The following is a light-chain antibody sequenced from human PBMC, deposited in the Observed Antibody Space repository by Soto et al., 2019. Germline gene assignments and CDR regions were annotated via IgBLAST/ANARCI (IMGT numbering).Light chain of an antibody. V-gene: IGKV3-15*01. CDR1: QSVGNN. Sequence: EIMMTQSPATLSVSPGKRATLSCWASQSVGNNLAWYQQKPGQPPRLLIYYASTRATDVPARFSGSGSGTEFTLTISSLQSEDFALYYCQQYNEWPPITFGQGTRLEIK. CDR2: YAS. CDR3: QQYNEWPPIT. J-gene: IGKJ5*01.